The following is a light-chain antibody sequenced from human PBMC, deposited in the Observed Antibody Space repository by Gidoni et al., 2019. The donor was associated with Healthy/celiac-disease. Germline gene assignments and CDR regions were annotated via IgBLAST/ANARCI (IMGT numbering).Light chain of an antibody. CDR3: QQYKNWPSWT. Sequence: EIVMTQSPAILSVSPGERATLSCRASQSVSSYLAWYQQKPGQAPRLLIYGASARATGIPARFSGSGSGTEFTLTISSLQYEDFAVYYCQQYKNWPSWTFGQGTKVEIK. CDR1: QSVSSY. CDR2: GAS. V-gene: IGKV3-15*01. J-gene: IGKJ1*01.